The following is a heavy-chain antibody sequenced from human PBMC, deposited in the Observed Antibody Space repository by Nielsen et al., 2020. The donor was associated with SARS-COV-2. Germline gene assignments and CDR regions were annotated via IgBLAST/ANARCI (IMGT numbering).Heavy chain of an antibody. Sequence: GGSLRLSCAASGFTFSSYGMHWVRQAPGKGLEWVAVISYDGSNKYYADSVKGRFTISRDNSKSTLYLQMNRLSDDDTAMYYCARDGANWGQGTLVTVSS. V-gene: IGHV3-33*05. CDR1: GFTFSSYG. CDR2: ISYDGSNK. CDR3: ARDGAN. D-gene: IGHD4/OR15-4a*01. J-gene: IGHJ4*02.